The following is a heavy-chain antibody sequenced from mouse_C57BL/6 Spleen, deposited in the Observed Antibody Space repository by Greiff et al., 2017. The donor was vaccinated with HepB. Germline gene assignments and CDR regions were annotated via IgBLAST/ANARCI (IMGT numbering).Heavy chain of an antibody. V-gene: IGHV1-55*01. J-gene: IGHJ4*01. CDR3: ARKGYAMDY. Sequence: VKLMESGAELVKPGASVKMSCKASGYTFTSYWITWVKQRPGQGLEWIGDIYPGSGSTNYNEKFKSKATLTVDTSSSTAYMQLSSLTSEDSAVYYCARKGYAMDYWGQGTSVTVSS. CDR1: GYTFTSYW. CDR2: IYPGSGST.